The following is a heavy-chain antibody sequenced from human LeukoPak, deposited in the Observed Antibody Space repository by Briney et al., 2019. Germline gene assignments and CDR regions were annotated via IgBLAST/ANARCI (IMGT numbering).Heavy chain of an antibody. J-gene: IGHJ4*02. CDR2: IYYSGST. CDR1: GGSISGYY. Sequence: SETLSLTCTVSGGSISGYYWSWIRQPPGKGLEWIGSIYYSGSTYYNPSLKSRVTISVDTSKNQSSLKLSSVTAADTAVYYCASSYDYGYPFDYWGQGTLVTVSS. CDR3: ASSYDYGYPFDY. D-gene: IGHD5-12*01. V-gene: IGHV4-39*07.